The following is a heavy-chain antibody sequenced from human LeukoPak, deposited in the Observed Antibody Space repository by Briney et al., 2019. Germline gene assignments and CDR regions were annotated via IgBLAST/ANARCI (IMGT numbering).Heavy chain of an antibody. CDR1: GGSISSTSYY. V-gene: IGHV4-39*01. Sequence: PSETLSLTCTVSGGSISSTSYYWGWIRQPPGKGLEWIGSIYYRGSTYYNPSLMSRVTISLDTSKNQFSLTLRSVTAAGTAVYYCARHGDGYNPFDYWGQGILVTVSS. CDR2: IYYRGST. J-gene: IGHJ4*02. D-gene: IGHD5-24*01. CDR3: ARHGDGYNPFDY.